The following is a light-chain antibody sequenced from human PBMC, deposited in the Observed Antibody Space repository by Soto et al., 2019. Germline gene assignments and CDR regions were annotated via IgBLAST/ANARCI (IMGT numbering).Light chain of an antibody. CDR1: SSDVGGYNY. V-gene: IGLV2-14*01. CDR2: DVT. J-gene: IGLJ1*01. CDR3: CSYTTSNTRQIV. Sequence: QCALTQPASVSGSPGQSITISCTGTSSDVGGYNYVSWNQQQPGKAPKFMIYDVTNRPSGVSNRFSGSKSGNTASLTISGLQAEDEADYYCCSYTTSNTRQIVFGTGTKLTVL.